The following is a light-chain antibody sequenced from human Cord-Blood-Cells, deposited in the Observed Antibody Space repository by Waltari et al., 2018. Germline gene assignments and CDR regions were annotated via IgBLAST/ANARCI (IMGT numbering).Light chain of an antibody. J-gene: IGKJ4*01. CDR1: QSVGSSD. Sequence: DIDLTQAPGTLSLSPGERSTPPCRASQSVGSSDLAWYQQKPGQAPRLLIYGASSRATDIPDRFSGSGAGTDFTLTISRLVPEDFAVYYCQQYGSSPTVRGGTKVEIK. V-gene: IGKV3-20*01. CDR2: GAS. CDR3: QQYGSSPT.